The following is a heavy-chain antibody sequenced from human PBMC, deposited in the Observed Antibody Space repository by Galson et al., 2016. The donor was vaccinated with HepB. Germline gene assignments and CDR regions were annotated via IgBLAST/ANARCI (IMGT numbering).Heavy chain of an antibody. D-gene: IGHD6-25*01. CDR1: GFTFGNYA. CDR3: AKVNGGFTLWYFDL. Sequence: SLRLSCAGSGFTFGNYAMSWVRQAPGKGLEWVSRISRSGASTYYADSVKGRFTMSRDNTKSTVDLQMNTLRDEDTAVYYCAKVNGGFTLWYFDLWGRGTLVTVSS. V-gene: IGHV3-23*01. J-gene: IGHJ2*01. CDR2: ISRSGAST.